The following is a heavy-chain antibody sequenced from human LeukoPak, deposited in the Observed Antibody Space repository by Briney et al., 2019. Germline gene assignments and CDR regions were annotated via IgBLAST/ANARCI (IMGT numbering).Heavy chain of an antibody. CDR2: IYSDGST. CDR1: GFTVNNNY. V-gene: IGHV3-53*01. CDR3: ARDPTDSEVGDY. J-gene: IGHJ4*02. Sequence: GGSLRLSCAASGFTVNNNYMSWVRQAPGKGLEWVSVIYSDGSTFYADSVKGRFTLSRDNSKNTLYLQMNSLRAEDTAVYYCARDPTDSEVGDYWGQGTLVSVSS. D-gene: IGHD2-21*01.